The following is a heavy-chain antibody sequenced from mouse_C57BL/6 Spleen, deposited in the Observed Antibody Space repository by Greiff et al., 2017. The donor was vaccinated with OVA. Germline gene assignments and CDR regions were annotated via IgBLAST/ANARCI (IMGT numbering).Heavy chain of an antibody. Sequence: EVMLVESEGGLVQPGSSMKLSCTASGFTFSDYYMAWVRQVPEKGLEWVANINYDGSSTYYLDSLKSRFIISGDKAKNILYMQMSRLKSEDTATYYCARGGPLGQYYFDYWGQGTTLTVSS. CDR2: INYDGSST. J-gene: IGHJ2*01. D-gene: IGHD4-1*01. V-gene: IGHV5-16*01. CDR1: GFTFSDYY. CDR3: ARGGPLGQYYFDY.